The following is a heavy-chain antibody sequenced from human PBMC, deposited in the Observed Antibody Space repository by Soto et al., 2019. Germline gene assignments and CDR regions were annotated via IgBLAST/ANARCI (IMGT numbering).Heavy chain of an antibody. CDR2: ISYDGSNK. V-gene: IGHV3-30-3*01. CDR3: ARDKGSYAYLPLWPVDY. D-gene: IGHD3-16*01. Sequence: GGSLRLSCAASGFNYNIHAMHWVRQSPGKGLEWVAVISYDGSNKYYADSVKGRFTISRDNSKNTLYLQMSGLRAEDTAMYYCARDKGSYAYLPLWPVDYWGQGSQVTVSS. CDR1: GFNYNIHA. J-gene: IGHJ4*02.